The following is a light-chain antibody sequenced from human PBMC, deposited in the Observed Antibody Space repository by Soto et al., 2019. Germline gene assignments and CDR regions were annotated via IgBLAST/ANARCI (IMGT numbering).Light chain of an antibody. CDR1: QDIMKS. V-gene: IGKV1-33*01. CDR3: QQYDDLSALT. Sequence: DLQMTQSPSSLSASVGDRVTITCQASQDIMKSLNWYQHKPGRAPKLLIYDASNLETGVPSRFSGGGSGTDFTFTISSLQPEDIATYYCQQYDDLSALTFGGGTKVEI. CDR2: DAS. J-gene: IGKJ4*01.